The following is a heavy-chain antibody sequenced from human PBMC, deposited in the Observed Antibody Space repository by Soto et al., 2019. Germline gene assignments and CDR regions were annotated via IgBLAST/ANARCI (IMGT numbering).Heavy chain of an antibody. CDR2: INPNSGGT. Sequence: ASVKVSCKASGYTFTGYYMHWVRQAPGQGLEWMGWINPNSGGTNYAQKFQGWVTMTRDTSISTAYMELSRLRSDDTAVYYCARDLSSSGWYGAGCYFDYWGQGTLVTVYS. D-gene: IGHD6-19*01. V-gene: IGHV1-2*04. CDR3: ARDLSSSGWYGAGCYFDY. J-gene: IGHJ4*02. CDR1: GYTFTGYY.